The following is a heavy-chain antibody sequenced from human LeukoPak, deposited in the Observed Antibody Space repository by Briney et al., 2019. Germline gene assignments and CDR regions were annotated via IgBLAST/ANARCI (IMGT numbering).Heavy chain of an antibody. V-gene: IGHV1-46*01. Sequence: ASVKVSCKASGYTFTNNYLHWVRQAPGQGLEWMGMIYPRDGSTSYAQNFQGRVTVTRDTSTTTVHMELSSLRSEDTAVYYCARKKYYDILTGRYYYYYYGMDVWGQGTTVTVSS. D-gene: IGHD3-9*01. CDR2: IYPRDGST. J-gene: IGHJ6*02. CDR1: GYTFTNNY. CDR3: ARKKYYDILTGRYYYYYYGMDV.